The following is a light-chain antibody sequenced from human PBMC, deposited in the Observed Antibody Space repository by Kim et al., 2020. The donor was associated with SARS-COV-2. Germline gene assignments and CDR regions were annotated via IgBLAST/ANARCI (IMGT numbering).Light chain of an antibody. CDR1: QSISTN. J-gene: IGKJ1*01. V-gene: IGKV3-15*01. Sequence: EIVMTQSPATLSVSPGEGVTLSCRASQSISTNLGWYQQKPGQAPRLLIYTASNRATGIPARFSGSGSGTEFTLTISSLQSEDFAVYCCQQYYDWPWTFGQGTKVDIK. CDR3: QQYYDWPWT. CDR2: TAS.